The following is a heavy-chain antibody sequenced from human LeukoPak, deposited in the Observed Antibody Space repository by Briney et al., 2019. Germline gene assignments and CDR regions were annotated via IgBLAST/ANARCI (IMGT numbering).Heavy chain of an antibody. D-gene: IGHD7-27*01. Sequence: GGSLRLSCVDSGITFSRYWMNWVRQAPGKGLEWVGRIKRKTDGGTTDYAAPVKGRFTISRDDSKNTLYLQMNSLKTEDTAVYYCTTGNWGPYWGQGTLVTVSS. CDR3: TTGNWGPY. CDR2: IKRKTDGGTT. CDR1: GITFSRYW. J-gene: IGHJ4*02. V-gene: IGHV3-15*07.